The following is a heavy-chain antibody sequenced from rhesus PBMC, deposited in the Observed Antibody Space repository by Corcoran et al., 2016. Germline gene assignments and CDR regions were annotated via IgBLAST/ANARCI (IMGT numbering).Heavy chain of an antibody. CDR1: GYSISSGYG. D-gene: IGHD3-16*01. V-gene: IGHV4-127*01. Sequence: QVQLQESGPGLVKPSETLSLTCAVSGYSISSGYGWSWIRQPPGKGLEWIGYIVGSSGSTNYNPSLKSRVNISKDTSKNQVSLKLSSVTAADTAVYYCARGAYSGSLDYWGQGVLVTVSS. CDR2: IVGSSGST. J-gene: IGHJ4*01. CDR3: ARGAYSGSLDY.